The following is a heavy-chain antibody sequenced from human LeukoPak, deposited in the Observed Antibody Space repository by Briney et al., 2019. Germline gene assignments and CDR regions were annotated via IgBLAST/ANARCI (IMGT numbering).Heavy chain of an antibody. V-gene: IGHV1-69*13. CDR1: GGTFSSYG. Sequence: SVTVSCKASGGTFSSYGISWVRQAPGQGLEWMGGIIPIFGTAKYAQKFQGRVTIIADESTSTARMELSSLRSEDTAVYYCARGGDSLYYYYGMDVWGQGTTVTVSS. CDR3: ARGGDSLYYYYGMDV. CDR2: IIPIFGTA. J-gene: IGHJ6*02. D-gene: IGHD2-21*02.